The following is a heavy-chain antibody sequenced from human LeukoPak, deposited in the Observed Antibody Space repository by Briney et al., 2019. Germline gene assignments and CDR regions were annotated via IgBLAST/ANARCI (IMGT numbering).Heavy chain of an antibody. CDR2: ISAGGASK. CDR3: AKEGGPAGCYEY. J-gene: IGHJ4*02. D-gene: IGHD2-2*01. CDR1: GFTFSTYA. V-gene: IGHV3-23*01. Sequence: GGSVRLSCAASGFTFSTYAMSWVRQAPGKGLEWVSGISAGGASKYYADSVKGRFTISRDNSKNTLYLQMSSLGAEDTGVYYCAKEGGPAGCYEYWGQGTLVTVSS.